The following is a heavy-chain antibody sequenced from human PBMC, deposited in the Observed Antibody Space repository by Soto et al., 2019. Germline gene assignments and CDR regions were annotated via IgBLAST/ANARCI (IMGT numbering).Heavy chain of an antibody. CDR1: GFTFSSYS. V-gene: IGHV3-48*01. CDR2: ISSSSSTI. CDR3: ARDQVVVVVAAPEPMDV. Sequence: GGSLRLSCAASGFTFSSYSMNWVRQAPGKGLEWVSYISSSSSTIYYADSVKGRFTISRDNAKNSLYLQMNSLRAEDTAVYYCARDQVVVVVAAPEPMDVWGKGTTVTVSS. J-gene: IGHJ6*03. D-gene: IGHD2-15*01.